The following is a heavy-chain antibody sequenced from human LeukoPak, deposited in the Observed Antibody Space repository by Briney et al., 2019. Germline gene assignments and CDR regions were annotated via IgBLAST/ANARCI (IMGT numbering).Heavy chain of an antibody. Sequence: WGTLTLTCTASGFTFSSDAISWIRQAPGQGQDLVSAGSGSGDSTYYADSVKGRFTISRDNSKNTLYLQMNSLRAEDTAIYYCAKDESSSWAHYFDYWGQGTLVTVSS. CDR1: GFTFSSDA. CDR3: AKDESSSWAHYFDY. CDR2: GSGSGDST. J-gene: IGHJ4*02. D-gene: IGHD6-13*01. V-gene: IGHV3-23*01.